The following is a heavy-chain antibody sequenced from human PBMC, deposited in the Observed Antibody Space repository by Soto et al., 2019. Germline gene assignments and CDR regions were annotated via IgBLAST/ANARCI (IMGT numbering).Heavy chain of an antibody. CDR3: ARRYSSSSGHFDY. V-gene: IGHV3-21*01. CDR1: GFTFSSYS. D-gene: IGHD6-6*01. J-gene: IGHJ4*02. Sequence: GGSLRLSCAASGFTFSSYSMNWVRQAPGKGLEWVSSISSSSSYIYYADSVKGRFTISRDNAKNSLYLQMNSLRAEDTAVYYCARRYSSSSGHFDYWDQGTLVTVSS. CDR2: ISSSSSYI.